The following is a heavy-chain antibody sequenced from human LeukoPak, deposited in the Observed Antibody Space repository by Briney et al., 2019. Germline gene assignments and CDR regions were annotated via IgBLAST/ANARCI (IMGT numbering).Heavy chain of an antibody. J-gene: IGHJ4*02. D-gene: IGHD6-19*01. CDR2: INHSGST. CDR1: GGSFSGYY. CDR3: AREGGAGSSGWYVVFDY. V-gene: IGHV4-34*01. Sequence: PSETLSLTCAVYGGSFSGYYGSWIRQPPGKGLEGIGEINHSGSTNYNPSLKSRVTISVDTSKNQFSLKLSSVTAADTAVYYCAREGGAGSSGWYVVFDYWGQGTLVTVSS.